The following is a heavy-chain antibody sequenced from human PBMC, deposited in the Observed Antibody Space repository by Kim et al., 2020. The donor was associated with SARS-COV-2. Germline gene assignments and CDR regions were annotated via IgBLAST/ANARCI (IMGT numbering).Heavy chain of an antibody. V-gene: IGHV3-23*01. D-gene: IGHD3-16*02. CDR2: ISGSDGNT. CDR3: AKLITVIFNSYLDR. Sequence: GGSLRLSCAASGFTFSNYAMSWIRQAPGKGLEWVSGISGSDGNTYYADSVKGRFTISRDNSKNALYLQMTSLRAEDTAVYYCAKLITVIFNSYLDRWGQGTLVTVSS. J-gene: IGHJ4*02. CDR1: GFTFSNYA.